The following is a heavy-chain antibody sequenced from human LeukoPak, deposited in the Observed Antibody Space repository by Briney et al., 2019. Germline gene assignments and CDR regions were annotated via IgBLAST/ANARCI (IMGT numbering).Heavy chain of an antibody. CDR2: ISSSGSTI. V-gene: IGHV3-48*03. CDR1: GFTFSSYE. J-gene: IGHJ4*02. D-gene: IGHD3-10*01. CDR3: ARDGKGRNRIGYYFDY. Sequence: PGGSLRLSCAASGFTFSSYEMNWVRQAPGKGLEWVSYISSSGSTIYNAASVKGRFTISRDNAKNSLYLQMNSLRAEDTAVYYCARDGKGRNRIGYYFDYWGQGTLVTVSS.